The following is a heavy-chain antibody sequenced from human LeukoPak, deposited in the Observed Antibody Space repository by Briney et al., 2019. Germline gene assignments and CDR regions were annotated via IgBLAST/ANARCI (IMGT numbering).Heavy chain of an antibody. CDR3: ARRAGAYSHPYDY. J-gene: IGHJ4*02. CDR2: IYSDNT. V-gene: IGHV3-53*01. Sequence: PGGSLRLSWTVSGFTVSSNSMSWVRQAPGKGLEWVSFIYSDNTHYSDSVKGRFTISRDNSKNTLYLQMNSLRAEDTAVYYCARRAGAYSHPYDYWGQGTLVTASS. D-gene: IGHD4/OR15-4a*01. CDR1: GFTVSSNS.